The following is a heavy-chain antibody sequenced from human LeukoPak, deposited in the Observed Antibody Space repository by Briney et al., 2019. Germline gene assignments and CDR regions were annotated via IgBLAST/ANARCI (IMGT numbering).Heavy chain of an antibody. J-gene: IGHJ4*02. Sequence: GGSLRLSCAASGFTFSNYVMRGVRQARGKGREGVSNISGSGGRTYYAESGKGRFTISRDNSKNTLYLQLNSLRAEDTAVYYCAKRNPSNWDYFDYWGQGTLVTVSS. V-gene: IGHV3-23*01. D-gene: IGHD1-1*01. CDR3: AKRNPSNWDYFDY. CDR1: GFTFSNYV. CDR2: ISGSGGRT.